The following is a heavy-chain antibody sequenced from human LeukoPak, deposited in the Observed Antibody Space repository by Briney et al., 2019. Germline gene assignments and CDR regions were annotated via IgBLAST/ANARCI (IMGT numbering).Heavy chain of an antibody. Sequence: SETLSLTCTVSGGSISSYYWSWIRQPPGKGLEWIGYIYYSGSTNYNPSLKSRVTISVDTSKNQFSLKLSSVTAADTAVYYCARGTGRWWLVRGVLTTAFDIWGQGTMVTVSS. D-gene: IGHD3-10*01. J-gene: IGHJ3*02. V-gene: IGHV4-59*01. CDR1: GGSISSYY. CDR3: ARGTGRWWLVRGVLTTAFDI. CDR2: IYYSGST.